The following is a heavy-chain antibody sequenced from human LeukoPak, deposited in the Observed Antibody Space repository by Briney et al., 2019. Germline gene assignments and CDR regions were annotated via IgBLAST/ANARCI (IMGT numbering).Heavy chain of an antibody. CDR2: IYSGGST. V-gene: IGHV3-53*01. CDR3: ARQAATHYYYYYMDV. Sequence: GGSLRLSCAASGFTVSSNYMSWVRQAPGKGLEWVSVIYSGGSTYYADSVKGRFTISRDNSKNTLYLQMNSLRAEDTAVYYCARQAATHYYYYYMDVWGKGTTVTVSS. D-gene: IGHD2-15*01. J-gene: IGHJ6*03. CDR1: GFTVSSNY.